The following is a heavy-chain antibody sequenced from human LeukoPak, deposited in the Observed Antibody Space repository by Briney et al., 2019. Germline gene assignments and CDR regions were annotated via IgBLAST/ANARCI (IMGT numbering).Heavy chain of an antibody. Sequence: PSETLSLTCTVSGGSISSYYWSWVRQPPGKGLEWIGYICYSGSTNYSPSLKSRVTISVDTSKNQFSLKLSSVTAADTAVYYCASRYCSGGSCGGLDWGQGTLVTVSS. CDR2: ICYSGST. CDR3: ASRYCSGGSCGGLD. V-gene: IGHV4-59*01. D-gene: IGHD2-15*01. CDR1: GGSISSYY. J-gene: IGHJ4*02.